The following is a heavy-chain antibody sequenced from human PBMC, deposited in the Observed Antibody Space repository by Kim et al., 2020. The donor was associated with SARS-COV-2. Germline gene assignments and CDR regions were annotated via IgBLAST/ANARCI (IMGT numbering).Heavy chain of an antibody. V-gene: IGHV4-39*01. CDR3: ASRPYVYYGSSSFDY. CDR2: IYYSGST. CDR1: GGSISSSSYY. D-gene: IGHD3-10*01. Sequence: SETLSLTCTVSGGSISSSSYYWGWIRQPPGKGLEWIGSIYYSGSTYYNPSLKSRVTISVDTSKNQFSLKLSSVTAADTAVYYCASRPYVYYGSSSFDYWGQGTLVTVSS. J-gene: IGHJ4*02.